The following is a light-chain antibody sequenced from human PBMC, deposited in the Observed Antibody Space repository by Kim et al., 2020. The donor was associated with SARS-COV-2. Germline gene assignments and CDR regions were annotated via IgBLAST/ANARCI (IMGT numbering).Light chain of an antibody. CDR3: QQYNDWPSLT. CDR1: QSVSSN. CDR2: GAS. V-gene: IGKV3-15*01. Sequence: VSPGERATLSCRASQSVSSNLGWYQQKPGQAPRLLIYGASTRATGIPARFSGSGSGTEFTLTISSLQSEDFAVYYCQQYNDWPSLTFGGGTKLEI. J-gene: IGKJ4*01.